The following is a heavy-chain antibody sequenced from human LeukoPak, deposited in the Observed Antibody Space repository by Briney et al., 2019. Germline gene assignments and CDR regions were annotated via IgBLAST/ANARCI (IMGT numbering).Heavy chain of an antibody. J-gene: IGHJ4*02. V-gene: IGHV1-8*01. CDR2: MNPNSGNT. CDR3: ARDSSPYIAAAGTQVAQVDY. CDR1: GYTFTSYD. Sequence: ASVKVSCKASGYTFTSYDINWVRQATGQGLEWMEWMNPNSGNTGYAQKFQGRVTMTRNTSISTAYMELRSLRSDDTAVYYCARDSSPYIAAAGTQVAQVDYWGQGTLVTVSS. D-gene: IGHD6-13*01.